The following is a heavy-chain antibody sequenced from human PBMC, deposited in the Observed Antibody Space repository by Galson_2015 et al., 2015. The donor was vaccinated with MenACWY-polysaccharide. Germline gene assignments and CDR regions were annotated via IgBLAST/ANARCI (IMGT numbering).Heavy chain of an antibody. D-gene: IGHD2-2*01. Sequence: SGAEVKKPGASVKVSCTASGYPFTSYGISWVRQAPGQGLEWMGWISAYNGDANYAQKLQGRITMTIDTLTTTGYMELRSLRSDDTALYYCTRVGAYCTRTSCHDYWGQGTLVTVSS. CDR1: GYPFTSYG. CDR3: TRVGAYCTRTSCHDY. J-gene: IGHJ4*02. CDR2: ISAYNGDA. V-gene: IGHV1-18*01.